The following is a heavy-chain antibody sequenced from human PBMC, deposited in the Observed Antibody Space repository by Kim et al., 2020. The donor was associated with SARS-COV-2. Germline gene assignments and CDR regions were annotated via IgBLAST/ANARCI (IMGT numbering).Heavy chain of an antibody. V-gene: IGHV1-69*04. Sequence: YAQKFQGRVTITADKSTSTAYMELSSLRSEDTAVYYCARDLEQQLGIFDYWGQGTLVTVSS. CDR3: ARDLEQQLGIFDY. D-gene: IGHD6-13*01. J-gene: IGHJ4*02.